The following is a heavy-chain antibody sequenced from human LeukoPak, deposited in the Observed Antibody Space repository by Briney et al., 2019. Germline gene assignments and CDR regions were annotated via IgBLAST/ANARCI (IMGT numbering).Heavy chain of an antibody. V-gene: IGHV4-30-4*08. D-gene: IGHD3-10*01. CDR1: GGSISSGDYY. CDR2: IYYGGRT. J-gene: IGHJ5*02. CDR3: ARAGFGFDP. Sequence: SETLSLTCTVSGGSISSGDYYWSWIRQPPGKGLEWIGYIYYGGRTYNNPSLKQRLAISVDTSKNQSSLKLSSVTAAATAVYYCARAGFGFDPWGQGTLVTVSS.